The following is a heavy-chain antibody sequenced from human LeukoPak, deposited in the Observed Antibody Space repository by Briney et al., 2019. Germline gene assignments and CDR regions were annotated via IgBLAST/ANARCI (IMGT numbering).Heavy chain of an antibody. CDR3: VKDGFSYGYFPPVEMDV. J-gene: IGHJ6*02. V-gene: IGHV3-9*01. CDR2: ISWNSVSI. Sequence: PGRSLRLSCAASGFTFDDYAMHWVRQAPGKGLEWVSGISWNSVSIAYANSVKGRFTISRDNAKNSLYLQMNSLTPEDTALYYCVKDGFSYGYFPPVEMDVWGQGTTVTVSS. CDR1: GFTFDDYA. D-gene: IGHD5-18*01.